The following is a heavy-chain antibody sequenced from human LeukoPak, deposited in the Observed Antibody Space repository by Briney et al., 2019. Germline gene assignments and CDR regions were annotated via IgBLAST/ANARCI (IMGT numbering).Heavy chain of an antibody. D-gene: IGHD3-22*01. CDR2: TYYSGST. V-gene: IGHV4-59*01. Sequence: SETLSLTCTVSGGSISSYYWSWIRQPPGKGLEWIGYTYYSGSTNYNPSLKSRVTISVDTSKNQFSLKLSSVTAADTAVYYCARLTMKNYYFDYWGQGTLVTVSS. CDR1: GGSISSYY. CDR3: ARLTMKNYYFDY. J-gene: IGHJ4*02.